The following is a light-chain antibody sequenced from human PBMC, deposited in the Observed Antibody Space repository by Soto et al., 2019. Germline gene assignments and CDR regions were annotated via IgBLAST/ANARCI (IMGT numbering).Light chain of an antibody. CDR1: QRVSSN. Sequence: EMVLTQSPATLSVSPGERATLSCRASQRVSSNLAWYQQKPGQAPRLLIYGASTRATGIPARFSGSGSGTEFTLTISSLQSEDFAVYYCQQYNSWPPYTFGQGTKLEIK. CDR3: QQYNSWPPYT. CDR2: GAS. J-gene: IGKJ2*01. V-gene: IGKV3-15*01.